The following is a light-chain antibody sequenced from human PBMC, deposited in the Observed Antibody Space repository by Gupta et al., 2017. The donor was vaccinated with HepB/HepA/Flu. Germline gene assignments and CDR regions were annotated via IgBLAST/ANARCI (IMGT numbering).Light chain of an antibody. Sequence: QSVLTQPPSASGTPGQRVTISCSGSSSNIGSNTVNWYQQLPGTAPKLLIYSNNQRPSGVPDRFSGSKSGTSAYLAISGLQSEDEADYYGAAWDDSLNGDVVFGGGTKLTVL. J-gene: IGLJ2*01. CDR3: AAWDDSLNGDVV. V-gene: IGLV1-44*01. CDR2: SNN. CDR1: SSNIGSNT.